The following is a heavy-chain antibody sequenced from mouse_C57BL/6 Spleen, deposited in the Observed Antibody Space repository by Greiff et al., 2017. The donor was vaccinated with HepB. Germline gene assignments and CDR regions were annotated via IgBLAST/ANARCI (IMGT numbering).Heavy chain of an antibody. CDR2: IDPSDSYT. CDR1: GYTFTSYW. J-gene: IGHJ2*01. CDR3: AIGSYYGSSYFDY. D-gene: IGHD1-1*01. V-gene: IGHV1-69*01. Sequence: QVQLQQPGAELVMPGASVKLSCKASGYTFTSYWMHWVKQRPGQGLEWIGEIDPSDSYTNYNQKFKGKSTLTVDKSSSTAYMQLSSLTSEDSAVYYCAIGSYYGSSYFDYWGQGTTLTVSS.